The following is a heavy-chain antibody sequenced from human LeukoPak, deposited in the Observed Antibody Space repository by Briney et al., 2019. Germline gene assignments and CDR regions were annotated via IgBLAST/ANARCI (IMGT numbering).Heavy chain of an antibody. CDR2: IYDSGST. V-gene: IGHV4-59*12. Sequence: SETLSLTCTVSGGSISGYYWSWIRQPPGKGLEWFGYIYDSGSTYYNPSLTSRVTISVDRSKNQFSLNLNSVTAADTAVYYCARGVEYRSSSWYIGTFVYWGQGTLVTVSS. CDR3: ARGVEYRSSSWYIGTFVY. CDR1: GGSISGYY. J-gene: IGHJ4*02. D-gene: IGHD6-13*01.